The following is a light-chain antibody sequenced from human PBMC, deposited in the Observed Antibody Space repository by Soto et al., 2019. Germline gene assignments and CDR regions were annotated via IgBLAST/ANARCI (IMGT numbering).Light chain of an antibody. CDR2: ATS. V-gene: IGKV1-39*01. CDR1: RNVSIY. CDR3: QQSYTMPS. J-gene: IGKJ5*01. Sequence: EIPLTQSPSSLAASVGDRLTLTCRASRNVSIYLNWYQHKPGKGPTLLIHATSNLQIGVPSRFSGSGSGTEFTLTISSLEPEDFGTYYCQQSYTMPSLGQGTRL.